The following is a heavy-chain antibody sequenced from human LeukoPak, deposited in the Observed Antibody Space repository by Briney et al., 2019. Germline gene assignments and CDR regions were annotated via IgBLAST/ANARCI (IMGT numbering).Heavy chain of an antibody. CDR2: IKHDGSEN. J-gene: IGHJ5*02. Sequence: GGSLRLTCVASGLTFSSDWMTWVRQAPGKGREWLASIKHDGSENYLVDSVKGRFTISRDNAQSSLFLQMNSLRVDDTAVYHCARIYYDSWSGYSWFDPWGQGILVTVSS. V-gene: IGHV3-7*01. CDR1: GLTFSSDW. CDR3: ARIYYDSWSGYSWFDP. D-gene: IGHD3-3*01.